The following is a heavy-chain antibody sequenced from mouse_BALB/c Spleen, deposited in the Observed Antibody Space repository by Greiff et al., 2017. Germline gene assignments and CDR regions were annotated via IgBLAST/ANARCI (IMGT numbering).Heavy chain of an antibody. CDR3: TRDRGKGYYFDY. CDR2: ISSGGSYT. J-gene: IGHJ2*01. D-gene: IGHD3-1*01. CDR1: GFTFSSYT. Sequence: EVQLVESGGGLVKPGGSLKLSCAASGFTFSSYTMSWVRQTPEKRLEWVATISSGGSYTYYPDSVKGRFTISRDNAKNTLYLQMSSLKSEDTAMYYCTRDRGKGYYFDYWGQGTTLTVSS. V-gene: IGHV5-6-4*01.